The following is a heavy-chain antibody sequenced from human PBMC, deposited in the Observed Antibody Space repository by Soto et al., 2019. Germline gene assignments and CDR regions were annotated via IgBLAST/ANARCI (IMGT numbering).Heavy chain of an antibody. J-gene: IGHJ4*02. Sequence: GGSLRLSCAASGFTFSSYGMHWVRQAPGKGLEGVAVISYEGSNKYYADSVKGRFTISRDNSKNTLYLQMNSLRAEATVVYYCEKDSLPGLVRCPGYWGQGTLVTVSS. CDR3: EKDSLPGLVRCPGY. D-gene: IGHD6-19*01. CDR2: ISYEGSNK. V-gene: IGHV3-30*18. CDR1: GFTFSSYG.